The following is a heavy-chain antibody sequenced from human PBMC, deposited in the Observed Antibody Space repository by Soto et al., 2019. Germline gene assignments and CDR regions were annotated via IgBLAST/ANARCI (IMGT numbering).Heavy chain of an antibody. CDR2: INPSAGSS. CDR1: GYTFTNYY. CDR3: ARVRGCTTTHYLDY. V-gene: IGHV1-46*01. Sequence: ASVKVSCKASGYTFTNYYMYWVRQAPGQGLEWMGIINPSAGSSSYAQRFQGRVTMTWDTSTTTVYMELSSLRSEDTAVYYCARVRGCTTTHYLDYWGQGTLVTVSS. D-gene: IGHD6-19*01. J-gene: IGHJ4*02.